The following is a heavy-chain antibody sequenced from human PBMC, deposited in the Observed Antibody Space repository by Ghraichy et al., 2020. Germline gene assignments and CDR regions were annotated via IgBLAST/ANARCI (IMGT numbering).Heavy chain of an antibody. Sequence: GGSLRLSCAASGFTFSSYAMSWVRQAPGKGLEWVSAISGSGGSTYYADSVKGRFTISRDNSKNTLYLQMNSLRAEDTAVYYCAKDRPQGCSMVQYYMDVWGKGTTVTVSS. J-gene: IGHJ6*03. CDR1: GFTFSSYA. D-gene: IGHD3-10*01. V-gene: IGHV3-23*01. CDR3: AKDRPQGCSMVQYYMDV. CDR2: ISGSGGST.